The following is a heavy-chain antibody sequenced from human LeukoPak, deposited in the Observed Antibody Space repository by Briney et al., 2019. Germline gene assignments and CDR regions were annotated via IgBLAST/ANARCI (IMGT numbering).Heavy chain of an antibody. CDR3: ARDLGNYDSSGLDY. CDR1: GYTFTSYG. V-gene: IGHV1-18*01. J-gene: IGHJ4*02. D-gene: IGHD3-22*01. CDR2: ISAYNGNT. Sequence: ASVKVSCKASGYTFTSYGISWVRQAPGQGLEWMGWISAYNGNTNYAQKLQGRVTMTTDTSTSTAYMELRSLRSDVTAVYYCARDLGNYDSSGLDYWGQGTLVTVSS.